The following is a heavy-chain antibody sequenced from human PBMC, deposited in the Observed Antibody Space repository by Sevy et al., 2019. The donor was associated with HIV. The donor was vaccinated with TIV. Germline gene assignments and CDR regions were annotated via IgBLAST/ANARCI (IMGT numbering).Heavy chain of an antibody. V-gene: IGHV3-30*18. J-gene: IGHJ6*02. CDR3: AKRGGHDTSGYVSYYYYGMDV. CDR2: ISFDGDTQ. D-gene: IGHD3-22*01. Sequence: GGSLRLSCAASGFSIRNFGMHWVRQAPGKGLEWLALISFDGDTQYYGDSVKGRFTISRDNSKNTLYLQMNSLRVEDTAVYYCAKRGGHDTSGYVSYYYYGMDVWGQGTTVTVSS. CDR1: GFSIRNFG.